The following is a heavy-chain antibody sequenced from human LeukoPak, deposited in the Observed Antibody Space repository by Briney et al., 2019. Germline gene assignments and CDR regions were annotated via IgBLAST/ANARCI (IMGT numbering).Heavy chain of an antibody. CDR1: GFTFSAYW. Sequence: GGSLRLSCAASGFTFSAYWMHWVRQGPGKGLVWVSRINSDGSSTAYADSVKGRFTISRDNAKNTLYLQMDSLRAEGTAVYYCARVKGDNGDYVDFDYWGQGTLVTVSS. CDR3: ARVKGDNGDYVDFDY. V-gene: IGHV3-74*01. CDR2: INSDGSST. J-gene: IGHJ4*02. D-gene: IGHD4-17*01.